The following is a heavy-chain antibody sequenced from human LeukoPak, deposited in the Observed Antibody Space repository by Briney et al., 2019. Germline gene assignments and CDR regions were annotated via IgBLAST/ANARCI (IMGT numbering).Heavy chain of an antibody. J-gene: IGHJ4*02. Sequence: GGSLRLSCAASGFTFSSYGMHWVCQAPGKGLEWVAVTWIDGSNKYYADSVKGRFTISRDNSKNTLYLQMNSLRAEDTAVYYCAKSRRWLQFCDSWGQGTLLTVSS. CDR1: GFTFSSYG. V-gene: IGHV3-33*06. CDR3: AKSRRWLQFCDS. D-gene: IGHD5-24*01. CDR2: TWIDGSNK.